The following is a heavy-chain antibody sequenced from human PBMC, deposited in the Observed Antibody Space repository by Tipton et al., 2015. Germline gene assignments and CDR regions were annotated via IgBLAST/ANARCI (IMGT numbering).Heavy chain of an antibody. CDR3: ARDRGGDYYDNSGYAFDI. D-gene: IGHD3-22*01. J-gene: IGHJ3*02. CDR1: GGSISGAYNY. CDR2: IFYSGSA. Sequence: TLSLTCTVSGGSISGAYNYWSWIRQHPTKGLEWIGYIFYSGSAFYNPSLKSRVTMSVDTSKNQFSLKLTSVTAADTAVYYCARDRGGDYYDNSGYAFDIWGQGTMVTVSS. V-gene: IGHV4-31*03.